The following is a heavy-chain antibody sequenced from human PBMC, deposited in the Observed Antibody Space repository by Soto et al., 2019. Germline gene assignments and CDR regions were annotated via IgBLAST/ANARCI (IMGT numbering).Heavy chain of an antibody. CDR1: GFTFSSYS. CDR2: ISSSSSYI. D-gene: IGHD1-20*01. CDR3: ARDIRAGTILFDP. Sequence: GGSLRLSCAASGFTFSSYSMNWVRQAPGKGLEWVSSISSSSSYIYYADSVKGRFTISRDNAKNSLYLQMNSLRSEDTAVYYCARDIRAGTILFDPWGQGTLVTVSS. V-gene: IGHV3-21*04. J-gene: IGHJ5*02.